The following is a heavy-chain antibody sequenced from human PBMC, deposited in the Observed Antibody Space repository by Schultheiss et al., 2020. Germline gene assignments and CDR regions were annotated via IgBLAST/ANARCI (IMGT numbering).Heavy chain of an antibody. J-gene: IGHJ4*02. D-gene: IGHD2-21*02. V-gene: IGHV1-69*05. CDR3: ARIYCGGDCSGLRY. CDR2: IIPIFGTA. CDR1: GGTFSSYA. Sequence: SVKVSCKASGGTFSSYAISWVRQAPGQGLEWMGGIIPIFGTANYAQKFQGRVTMTTDTSTSTAYMELRSLRSDDTAVYYCARIYCGGDCSGLRYWGQGTLVTVS.